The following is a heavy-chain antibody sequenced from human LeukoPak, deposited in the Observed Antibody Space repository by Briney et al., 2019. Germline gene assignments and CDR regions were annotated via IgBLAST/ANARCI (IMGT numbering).Heavy chain of an antibody. D-gene: IGHD6-19*01. J-gene: IGHJ3*02. CDR2: ISYDGSNK. Sequence: TGGSLRLSCAASGFTFSSYGMHWVRQAPGKGLEWVAVISYDGSNKYYADSVKGRFTISRDNSKNTLYLQMNSLRAEDTAVYYCAKDLYGGWPLDAFDIWGQGTMVTVSS. CDR1: GFTFSSYG. CDR3: AKDLYGGWPLDAFDI. V-gene: IGHV3-30*18.